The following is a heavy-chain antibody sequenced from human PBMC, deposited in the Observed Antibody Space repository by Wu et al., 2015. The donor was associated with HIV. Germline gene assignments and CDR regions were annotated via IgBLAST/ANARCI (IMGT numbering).Heavy chain of an antibody. V-gene: IGHV1-69*13. CDR1: RKHLQKPC. CDR2: IIPISDTA. Sequence: QVQLVQSGAEVKKPGSSVKVSCRASRKHLQKPCCHRGCDTAPGQGLEWMGRIIPISDTANYAQRFQGRVTITADKPTNTAYMELSSLRSDDTAVYFCARGSIIDMSTASYYYYVMDVWGQGTTVTVSS. CDR3: ARGSIIDMSTASYYYYVMDV. J-gene: IGHJ6*02. D-gene: IGHD5-24*01.